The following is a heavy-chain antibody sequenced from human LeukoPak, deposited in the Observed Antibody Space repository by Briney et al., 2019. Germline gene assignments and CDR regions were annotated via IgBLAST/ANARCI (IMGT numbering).Heavy chain of an antibody. V-gene: IGHV3-66*01. Sequence: GGSLRLSCAASGFTVSSNYMSWVRQAPGKGLEWVSVIYSGGSTYYADSVKGRFTISRDNAKNSLYLQMNSLRAEDTAVYYCAREWGYSYADYWGQGTLVTVSS. J-gene: IGHJ4*02. CDR2: IYSGGST. D-gene: IGHD5-18*01. CDR3: AREWGYSYADY. CDR1: GFTVSSNY.